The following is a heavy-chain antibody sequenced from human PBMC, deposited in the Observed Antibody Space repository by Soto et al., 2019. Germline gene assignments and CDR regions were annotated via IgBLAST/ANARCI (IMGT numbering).Heavy chain of an antibody. V-gene: IGHV4-30-4*01. CDR2: IYYSGST. J-gene: IGHJ4*02. CDR1: GGSISSGDYY. Sequence: QVQLQESGPGLVKPSQTLSLTCTVSGGSISSGDYYWSXIRQPPGKGLEWIGYIYYSGSTYYNPSLKSRVTISVDTSKNQFSLKLSSVTAADTAVYYCARVGGFGATTIDYWGQGTLVTVSS. D-gene: IGHD3-10*01. CDR3: ARVGGFGATTIDY.